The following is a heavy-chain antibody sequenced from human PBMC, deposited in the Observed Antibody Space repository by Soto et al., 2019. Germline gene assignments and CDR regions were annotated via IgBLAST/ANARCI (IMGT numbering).Heavy chain of an antibody. CDR2: FYPGDSDT. D-gene: IGHD4-17*01. Sequence: GESLKISCPGSGYYFPSYWIGWVRQMPGKGLEWMGIFYPGDSDTRYSPSFQGQVTISADRSISTAYLQWSSLKPSDPAMSYCARPGNGAEGFDYWGQGTLVTVSS. CDR3: ARPGNGAEGFDY. J-gene: IGHJ4*02. V-gene: IGHV5-51*01. CDR1: GYYFPSYW.